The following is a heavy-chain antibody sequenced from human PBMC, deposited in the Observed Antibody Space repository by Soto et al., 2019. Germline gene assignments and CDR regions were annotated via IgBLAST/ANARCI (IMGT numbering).Heavy chain of an antibody. CDR2: ISYDGRHE. J-gene: IGHJ4*02. Sequence: QVQLVDSGGGVVQPGRSLRLSCAASGFTFSSYAMHWVRQAPGKGLEWVAVISYDGRHESYTDSVKGRFTISRDTSKNTLYLQMNSLRPEDTAISYCAKDRTSTFWSAYFASWGQGTLIAVSS. V-gene: IGHV3-30*04. D-gene: IGHD3-3*01. CDR3: AKDRTSTFWSAYFAS. CDR1: GFTFSSYA.